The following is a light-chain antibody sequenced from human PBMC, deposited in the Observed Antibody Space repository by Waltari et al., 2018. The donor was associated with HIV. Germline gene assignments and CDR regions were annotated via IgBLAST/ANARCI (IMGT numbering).Light chain of an antibody. CDR1: SSDVGGYDH. CDR2: EVY. J-gene: IGLJ2*01. Sequence: QSALTQTASVSGSPGQSITISCTGTSSDVGGYDHVSWYQQPPGKAPKLVIYEVYNRPSGIPHRFSGSKSGNTASLTITGLQAEDEADYFCSSYTSSNTLVFGGGTKVTVL. CDR3: SSYTSSNTLV. V-gene: IGLV2-14*01.